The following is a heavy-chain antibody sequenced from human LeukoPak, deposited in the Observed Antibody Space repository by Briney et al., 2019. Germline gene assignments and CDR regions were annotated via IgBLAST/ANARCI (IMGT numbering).Heavy chain of an antibody. V-gene: IGHV4-59*01. CDR2: IYYSGST. Sequence: PSETLSLTCTVSGGSISSYYWSWIRQPPGKGLEWIGCIYYSGSTNYNLSLRSRVTISVDTSKSQFSLKLSSVTAADTAVYYCARAPYWDTAARAYYYYAMDVWGQGTTVTVSS. J-gene: IGHJ6*02. CDR1: GGSISSYY. CDR3: ARAPYWDTAARAYYYYAMDV. D-gene: IGHD5-18*01.